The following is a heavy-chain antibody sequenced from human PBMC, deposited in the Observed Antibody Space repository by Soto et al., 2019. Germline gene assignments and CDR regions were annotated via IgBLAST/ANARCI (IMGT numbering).Heavy chain of an antibody. Sequence: HLAQSGPEVKRPGASVKISCKASGFIFTDWFMHWVRQAPGQGPEWMGIINTRGGNSIYSQKFQDRVTMTRDTSTSTLYVELRSLTSADTAVYYCAKEGAIPGEVDAWGQGTLVTVSS. CDR2: INTRGGNS. CDR3: AKEGAIPGEVDA. V-gene: IGHV1-46*01. D-gene: IGHD2-21*01. J-gene: IGHJ1*01. CDR1: GFIFTDWF.